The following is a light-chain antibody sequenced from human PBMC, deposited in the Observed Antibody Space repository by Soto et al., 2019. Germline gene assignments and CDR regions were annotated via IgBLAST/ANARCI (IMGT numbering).Light chain of an antibody. CDR3: QQYGSSPMYT. V-gene: IGKV3-20*01. CDR1: QSVSSRY. Sequence: EIVLTQSPGTLSLSPGERATLSCRASQSVSSRYLAWYQQKTGQAPRLLIYGASSRATGIPDRISGSGSGTDFTLTISRLEPEDFAVYYCQQYGSSPMYTFGQWTKLEIK. J-gene: IGKJ2*01. CDR2: GAS.